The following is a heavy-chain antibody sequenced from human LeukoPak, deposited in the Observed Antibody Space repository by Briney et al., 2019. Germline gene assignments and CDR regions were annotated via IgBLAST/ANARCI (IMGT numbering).Heavy chain of an antibody. J-gene: IGHJ2*01. V-gene: IGHV3-66*01. Sequence: TEGSLRLSCVASGFTVSSNYMTWVRQAPGKGLQWVSVIYVGGNTYYEDSVEGRFTISRDNSKNTVYLQMNSLRAEDTAVYYCATRSGGSYYWYFDLWGRGTLVTVSS. CDR1: GFTVSSNY. D-gene: IGHD2-15*01. CDR3: ATRSGGSYYWYFDL. CDR2: IYVGGNT.